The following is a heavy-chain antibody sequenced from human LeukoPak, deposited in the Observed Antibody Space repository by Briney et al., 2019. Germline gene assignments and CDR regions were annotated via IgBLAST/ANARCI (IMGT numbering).Heavy chain of an antibody. V-gene: IGHV3-73*01. Sequence: GGSLRLSCAASGFTFSGSAMHWVRQASGKGLEWVGRIRSKANSYATAYAASVKGRFTISRDDSKNTAYLQMNSLKTEDTAVYYCTRLLEYSSSSWVRWGQGTLVTVSS. CDR3: TRLLEYSSSSWVR. J-gene: IGHJ4*02. D-gene: IGHD6-6*01. CDR1: GFTFSGSA. CDR2: IRSKANSYAT.